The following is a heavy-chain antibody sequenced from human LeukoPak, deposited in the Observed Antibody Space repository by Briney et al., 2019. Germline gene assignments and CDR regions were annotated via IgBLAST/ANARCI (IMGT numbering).Heavy chain of an antibody. CDR3: ASPPGYCGNDCSFDD. CDR2: IYPGDYET. Sequence: GESLKISCEGSGYSFSNYWIGWVRQMPGTGLGWMGTIYPGDYETRYSPSFQGPVTISVDKSISTAYLQWSSLKASDTAMYNCASPPGYCGNDCSFDDCGQGTLVTASS. V-gene: IGHV5-51*01. J-gene: IGHJ4*01. D-gene: IGHD2-21*02. CDR1: GYSFSNYW.